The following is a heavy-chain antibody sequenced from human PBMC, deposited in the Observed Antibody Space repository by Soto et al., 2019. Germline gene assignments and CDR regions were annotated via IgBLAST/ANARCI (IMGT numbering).Heavy chain of an antibody. D-gene: IGHD3-16*01. CDR1: GYTFTRYG. J-gene: IGHJ6*02. CDR3: AMVDVYVTPSPQDV. V-gene: IGHV1-18*01. CDR2: INTYNGNT. Sequence: ASVKVSCKASGYTFTRYGIGWARRAPGQGLEWMGWINTYNGNTNYAQNVQGRVTLTTDTSTSTAYMELRSLRPNDTAIYYCAMVDVYVTPSPQDVWGQGTTVTVSS.